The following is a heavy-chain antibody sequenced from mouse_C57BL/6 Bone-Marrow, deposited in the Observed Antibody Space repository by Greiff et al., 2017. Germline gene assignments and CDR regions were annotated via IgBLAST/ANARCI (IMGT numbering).Heavy chain of an antibody. CDR2: INPYNGGT. D-gene: IGHD2-4*01. J-gene: IGHJ2*01. V-gene: IGHV1-19*01. CDR3: AREFYDYDDDEHHDY. Sequence: VQLQQSGPVLVKPGASVKMSCKASGYTFTDYYMNWVKQSHGKSLEWIGVINPYNGGTSYNQKFKGKATLTVDKSSSTAYMELNSLTSEDSAVYYCAREFYDYDDDEHHDYWGQGTTLTVSS. CDR1: GYTFTDYY.